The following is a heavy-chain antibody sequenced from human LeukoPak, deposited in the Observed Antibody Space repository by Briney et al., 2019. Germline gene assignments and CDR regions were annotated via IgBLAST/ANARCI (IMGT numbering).Heavy chain of an antibody. V-gene: IGHV1-18*01. CDR1: GYIFSSYG. CDR2: ITSYNGNT. Sequence: ASVEVSCKTSGYIFSSYGINWVRQAPGQGLEWVGWITSYNGNTKYAQRFQDRVKMTTERSTSTVCMELKSLTSDDTAVYYCARGRSGSSSWYGEDAFDFWGQGTMVTVSS. D-gene: IGHD6-13*01. CDR3: ARGRSGSSSWYGEDAFDF. J-gene: IGHJ3*01.